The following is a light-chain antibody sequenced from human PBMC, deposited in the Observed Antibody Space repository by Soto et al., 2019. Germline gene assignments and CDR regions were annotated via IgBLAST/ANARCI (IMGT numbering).Light chain of an antibody. CDR3: SSYTTSNTQV. J-gene: IGLJ3*02. V-gene: IGLV2-14*01. CDR1: SSDVGTYNY. Sequence: QSALTQPASVSGSPGQSITISCTGTSSDVGTYNYVSWYQHRPGKAPKLMIYDVSHRPSGVSNRFSGSKSANTASLTISGLQAEDEADYYCSSYTTSNTQVFGGGTKLTVL. CDR2: DVS.